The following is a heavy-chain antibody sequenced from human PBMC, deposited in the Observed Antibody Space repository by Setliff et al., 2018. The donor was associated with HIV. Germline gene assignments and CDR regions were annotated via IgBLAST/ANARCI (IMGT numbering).Heavy chain of an antibody. CDR1: GGSFSDYY. CDR2: VNRGRRT. D-gene: IGHD3-3*01. Sequence: SETLSLTCALYGGSFSDYYWSWIRQPPGMGLEWIGEVNRGRRTNYNSSLKSRVTISIDTSKNQFSLKLTSVTAADTAVYYCARLDSTIFGVVIIRDYWGQGTLVTVSS. J-gene: IGHJ4*02. CDR3: ARLDSTIFGVVIIRDY. V-gene: IGHV4-34*01.